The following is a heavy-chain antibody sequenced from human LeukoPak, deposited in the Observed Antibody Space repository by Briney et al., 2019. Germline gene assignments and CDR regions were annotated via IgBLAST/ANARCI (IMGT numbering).Heavy chain of an antibody. CDR2: IKQDGSEK. Sequence: PGGSLRLSCAASGFPFSIYWMSWVRQAPGKGLEWVANIKQDGSEKTYVDSVKGRFTISRDNAKNSLYLQMNSLRAEDTALYYCARDAAWSGSHAFDIWGQGTMVTVSS. CDR3: ARDAAWSGSHAFDI. D-gene: IGHD1-26*01. CDR1: GFPFSIYW. J-gene: IGHJ3*02. V-gene: IGHV3-7*03.